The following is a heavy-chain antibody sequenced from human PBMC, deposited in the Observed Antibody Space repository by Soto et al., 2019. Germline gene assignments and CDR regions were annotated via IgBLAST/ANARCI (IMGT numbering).Heavy chain of an antibody. V-gene: IGHV3-30*04. J-gene: IGHJ4*02. CDR2: ISYDGSNK. D-gene: IGHD4-4*01. Sequence: GGSLRLSCAASGFTFSSYAMHWVRQAPGKGLEWVAVISYDGSNKYYADSVKGRFTISRDNSKNTLYLQMNSLRAEDTAVYYCAKDGGGGTVTTPVDYWGQGTLVTVSS. CDR3: AKDGGGGTVTTPVDY. CDR1: GFTFSSYA.